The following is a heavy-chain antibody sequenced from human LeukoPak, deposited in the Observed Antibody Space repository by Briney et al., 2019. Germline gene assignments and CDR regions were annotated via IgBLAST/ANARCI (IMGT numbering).Heavy chain of an antibody. V-gene: IGHV3-23*01. CDR1: GFIFSNYG. D-gene: IGHD3-22*01. CDR2: ISNGGEDT. J-gene: IGHJ4*02. Sequence: GGSLRLSCAASGFIFSNYGVTWVRQAPGKRLEWVASISNGGEDTYYADSVKGRFTISRVNSKNTLYLQMNSLRAEDTAVYYRAKERHSSGRSDSFDYWGQGTQVTVSS. CDR3: AKERHSSGRSDSFDY.